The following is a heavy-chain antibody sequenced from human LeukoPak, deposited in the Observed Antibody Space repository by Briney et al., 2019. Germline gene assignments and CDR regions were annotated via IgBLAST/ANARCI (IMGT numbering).Heavy chain of an antibody. CDR2: ISGSGGST. J-gene: IGHJ4*02. Sequence: PGGSLRLSCAASGFTFSSYATSWVRQAPGKGLEWVSAISGSGGSTYYADSVKGRFTISRDNSKNTLYLQMNSLRAEDTAVYYCAKDPCSGGSCYSGNFDYWGQGTLVTVSS. CDR1: GFTFSSYA. CDR3: AKDPCSGGSCYSGNFDY. D-gene: IGHD2-15*01. V-gene: IGHV3-23*01.